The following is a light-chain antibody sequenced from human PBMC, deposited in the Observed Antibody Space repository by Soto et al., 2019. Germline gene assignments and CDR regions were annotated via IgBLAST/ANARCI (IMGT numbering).Light chain of an antibody. CDR3: QQSYSTPRT. J-gene: IGKJ1*01. V-gene: IGKV1-39*01. Sequence: DIQMTQSPSSLSASVGDRVTITCRASQSISSYLNWYQQKPGKAPKRLIYAASSLQSGVPSRFSGSGSGTDFTLPISSLQPEDFATYYCQQSYSTPRTFGQGTKVEIK. CDR1: QSISSY. CDR2: AAS.